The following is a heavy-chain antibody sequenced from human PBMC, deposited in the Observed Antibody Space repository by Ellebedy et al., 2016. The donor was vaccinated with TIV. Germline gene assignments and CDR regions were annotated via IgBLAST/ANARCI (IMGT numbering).Heavy chain of an antibody. Sequence: GESLKISCAASGFTFGSFAMHWVRQAPGKGLEWLSVISGDGVNTYSAASVKGRFTITRGNFKNTLFLQVNRLRAEDTAVYYCAKGSSSGFNYDRVGFQYWGQGTLVTVSS. CDR2: ISGDGVNT. D-gene: IGHD3-22*01. V-gene: IGHV3-23*01. J-gene: IGHJ4*02. CDR1: GFTFGSFA. CDR3: AKGSSSGFNYDRVGFQY.